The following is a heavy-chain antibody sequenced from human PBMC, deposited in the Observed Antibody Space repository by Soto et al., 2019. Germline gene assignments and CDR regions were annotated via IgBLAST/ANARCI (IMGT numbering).Heavy chain of an antibody. Sequence: PGGSLRLSCAASGFTFSSYVMSWVRQAPGKGLEWVSAISGSGGSKYYADSVKGRFTISRDNSKNTLYLQMNSLRAEDTAVYYWAKDQRYFGWLLNWFDPWGQGTLVTVSS. D-gene: IGHD3-9*01. CDR2: ISGSGGSK. J-gene: IGHJ5*02. V-gene: IGHV3-23*01. CDR3: AKDQRYFGWLLNWFDP. CDR1: GFTFSSYV.